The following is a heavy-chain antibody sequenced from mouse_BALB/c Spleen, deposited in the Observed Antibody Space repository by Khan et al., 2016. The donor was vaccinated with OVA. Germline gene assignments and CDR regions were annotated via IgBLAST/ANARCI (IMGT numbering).Heavy chain of an antibody. J-gene: IGHJ2*01. CDR1: DYTFTDFC. CDR2: IYPGSGNT. V-gene: IGHV1-77*01. CDR3: ARSEGLDY. Sequence: QVQLKESGAELARPGASVKLSCKASDYTFTDFCINWVKQRTGQGLEWIGEIYPGSGNTYYNEKFKGKATLTADKSSSTAYMQLSSLTSEDSAVYFWARSEGLDYWGQGTTLTVSS.